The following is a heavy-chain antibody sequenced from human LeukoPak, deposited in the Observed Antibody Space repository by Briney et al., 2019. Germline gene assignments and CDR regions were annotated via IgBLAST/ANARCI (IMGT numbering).Heavy chain of an antibody. CDR1: GFIFSSYS. CDR2: ISSSSTYI. CDR3: ARDQYPGIAVADGTLDY. Sequence: GGSLRLSCAASGFIFSSYSMNWVRQAPGKGLEWVSSISSSSTYIYYADSVKGRFTISRDNAKNSLYLQMNSLRAEDTAVYYCARDQYPGIAVADGTLDYWGQGTLVTVSS. V-gene: IGHV3-21*01. J-gene: IGHJ4*02. D-gene: IGHD6-19*01.